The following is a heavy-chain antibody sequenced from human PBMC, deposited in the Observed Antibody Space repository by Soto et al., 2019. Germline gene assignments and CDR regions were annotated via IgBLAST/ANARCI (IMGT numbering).Heavy chain of an antibody. CDR2: INYSGTT. CDR3: ARASNIVLAPGRLGMAV. J-gene: IGHJ6*02. CDR1: GGSTSSAGYY. D-gene: IGHD2-2*01. V-gene: IGHV4-31*02. Sequence: PSETLSLTCSVSGGSTSSAGYYWNWIRQHPGKGLEWIGYINYSGTTYYNPSLKSRITISADTSQNQFSLRLSSVTAADTAVYFCARASNIVLAPGRLGMAVWGQGTTVTVSS.